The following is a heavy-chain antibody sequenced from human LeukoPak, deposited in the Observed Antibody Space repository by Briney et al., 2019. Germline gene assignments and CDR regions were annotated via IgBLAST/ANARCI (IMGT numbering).Heavy chain of an antibody. CDR3: ARGGGNSDYSGNYRSYYFND. Sequence: AESLRLSCPPSGFTFTSNSMNWVRQAPEKLLGWVSSISSSSYIDYADSVKGRFTIARDNAKKSLYLQMDSLRGDDTAVYYCARGGGNSDYSGNYRSYYFNDWGQGTLVTVSS. V-gene: IGHV3-21*01. CDR2: ISSSSYI. CDR1: GFTFTSNS. J-gene: IGHJ4*02. D-gene: IGHD3-22*01.